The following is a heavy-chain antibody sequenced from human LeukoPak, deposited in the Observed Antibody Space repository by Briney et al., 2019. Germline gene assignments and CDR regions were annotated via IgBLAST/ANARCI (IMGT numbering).Heavy chain of an antibody. CDR2: IIPILGIA. D-gene: IGHD6-19*01. CDR1: GGTFSSYA. CDR3: ARDQWLAPNVGDYYYGMDV. J-gene: IGHJ6*02. Sequence: SVKVSCKASGGTFSSYAISWVRQAPGQGLEWMGRIIPILGIANYAQKFQGRVTITADKSTSTAYMELSSLRSEDTAVYYCARDQWLAPNVGDYYYGMDVWGQGTTVTVSS. V-gene: IGHV1-69*04.